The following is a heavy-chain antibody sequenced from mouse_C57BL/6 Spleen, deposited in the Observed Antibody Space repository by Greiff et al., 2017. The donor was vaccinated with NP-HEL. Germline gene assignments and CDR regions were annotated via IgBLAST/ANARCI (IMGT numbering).Heavy chain of an antibody. CDR3: ARDYGTVGAMDD. V-gene: IGHV5-4*01. CDR2: ISDGGSYT. Sequence: EVMLVESGGGLVKPGGSLKLSCAASGFTFSSYAMSWVRQTPEKRLEWVATISDGGSYTYYPDNVKGRFTISRDNAKNNPYLQMSHLKSEDTAMYYCARDYGTVGAMDDWGQGTSVTVSS. D-gene: IGHD1-1*01. J-gene: IGHJ4*01. CDR1: GFTFSSYA.